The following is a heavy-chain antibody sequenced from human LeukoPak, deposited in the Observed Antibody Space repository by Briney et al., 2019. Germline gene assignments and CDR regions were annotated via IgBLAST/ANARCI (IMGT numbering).Heavy chain of an antibody. CDR2: ISYDGSNN. J-gene: IGHJ6*04. D-gene: IGHD3-10*02. CDR3: AELGITMIGGV. CDR1: GFTFSNYA. V-gene: IGHV3-30*04. Sequence: SGGSLRLSCAASGFTFSNYAMHWVRQAPGKGLQWVAVISYDGSNNYYADSVKGRLTISRDNSKNTLYLQMNSLRAEDTAVYYCAELGITMIGGVWGKGTTVTISS.